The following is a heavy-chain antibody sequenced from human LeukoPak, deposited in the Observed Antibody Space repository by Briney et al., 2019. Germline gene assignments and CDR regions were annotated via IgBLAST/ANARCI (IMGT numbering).Heavy chain of an antibody. CDR3: ARDRRGAYYYGSGENWFDP. D-gene: IGHD3-10*01. Sequence: ASVKVSCKASGYTFTSYGISWVRQAPGQGLEWMGWISAYNGNTNYTQKLQGRVAMTTDTSTSTAYMELRSLRSDDTAVYYCARDRRGAYYYGSGENWFDPWGQGTLVTVSS. J-gene: IGHJ5*02. V-gene: IGHV1-18*04. CDR1: GYTFTSYG. CDR2: ISAYNGNT.